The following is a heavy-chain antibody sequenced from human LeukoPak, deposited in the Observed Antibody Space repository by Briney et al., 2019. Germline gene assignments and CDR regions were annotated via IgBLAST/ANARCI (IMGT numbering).Heavy chain of an antibody. J-gene: IGHJ6*03. CDR3: ARDARSSGYYYYFMDV. CDR2: ISFDGNNQ. D-gene: IGHD6-6*01. Sequence: PGGSLRLSCAASGFTFSRSAMYWVRRAPGKGLEWVAVISFDGNNQYEADSVKGRFTISRDNSKNTLDLQMNSVRPEDTAVYYCARDARSSGYYYYFMDVWGKGTTVTVSS. CDR1: GFTFSRSA. V-gene: IGHV3-30*04.